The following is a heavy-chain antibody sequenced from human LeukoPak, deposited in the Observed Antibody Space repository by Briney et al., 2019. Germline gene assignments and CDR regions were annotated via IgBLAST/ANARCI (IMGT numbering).Heavy chain of an antibody. D-gene: IGHD2-21*02. Sequence: SETLSLTCTVSGGSISSYYWSWIRQPPGKGLEWIGYIYYSGSNSYNPSLKSRVTISVDTSKNQFSLKLSSVTAADTAVYYCASGDLAYCGGDCSPYYFDYWGQGTLVTVSS. V-gene: IGHV4-59*08. CDR1: GGSISSYY. J-gene: IGHJ4*02. CDR3: ASGDLAYCGGDCSPYYFDY. CDR2: IYYSGSN.